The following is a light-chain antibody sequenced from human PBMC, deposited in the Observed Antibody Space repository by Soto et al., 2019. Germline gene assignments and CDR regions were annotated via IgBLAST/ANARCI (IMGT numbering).Light chain of an antibody. CDR3: LQYRSFTRT. CDR2: AAS. J-gene: IGKJ1*01. Sequence: DIQLTQSPSSLSASVGDRVTITCRASQGIRDDLGWYQQKAGEAPKRLIYAASSLHSGVPSRFSGSGSGTEFTLTISSLQPEDFATYYCLQYRSFTRTFGQGTKVDIX. CDR1: QGIRDD. V-gene: IGKV1-17*01.